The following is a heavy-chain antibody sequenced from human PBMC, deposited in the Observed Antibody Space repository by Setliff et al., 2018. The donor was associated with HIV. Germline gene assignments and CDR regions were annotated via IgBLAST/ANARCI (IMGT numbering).Heavy chain of an antibody. Sequence: ASVKVSCKASGGTFSSYTINWVRQAPGQGLEWMGGILPMLNIANFTQKFQGRVTITADKSTDTAYMELSSLRYGDTAVYYCAREIPDYYDILTGYNIPNAFDIWGQGTMVTVSS. CDR1: GGTFSSYT. D-gene: IGHD3-9*01. CDR3: AREIPDYYDILTGYNIPNAFDI. J-gene: IGHJ3*02. CDR2: ILPMLNIA. V-gene: IGHV1-69*10.